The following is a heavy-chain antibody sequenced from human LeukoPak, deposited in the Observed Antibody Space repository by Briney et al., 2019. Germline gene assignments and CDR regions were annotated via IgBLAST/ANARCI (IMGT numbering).Heavy chain of an antibody. V-gene: IGHV4-59*11. Sequence: PSETLSLTCTVSGGSISSHYWSWIRQPPGKGLEWIGYIYYSGSTNYNPSLKSRVTISVDTSKNQFSLKLSSVTAADTAVYYCARGDYDFWSGNWFDPWGQGTLVTVSS. CDR2: IYYSGST. CDR3: ARGDYDFWSGNWFDP. CDR1: GGSISSHY. J-gene: IGHJ5*02. D-gene: IGHD3-3*01.